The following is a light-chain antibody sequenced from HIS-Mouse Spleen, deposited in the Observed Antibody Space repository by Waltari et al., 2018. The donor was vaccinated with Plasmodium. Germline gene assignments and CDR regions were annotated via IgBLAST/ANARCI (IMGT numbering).Light chain of an antibody. CDR3: QQYNNWSFT. CDR2: GAS. J-gene: IGKJ3*01. Sequence: EIVMTQSPATLSVSPGERTTPSCRASQSVSSNLAWYQQKPSQAPRLPSYGASTRATAIPARVSGSGYGTEFTLTISSLQSEDFAVYYCQQYNNWSFTFGPGTKVDIK. V-gene: IGKV3-15*01. CDR1: QSVSSN.